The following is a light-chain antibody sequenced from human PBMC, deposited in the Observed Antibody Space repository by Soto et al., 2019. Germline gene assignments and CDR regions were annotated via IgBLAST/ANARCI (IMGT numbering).Light chain of an antibody. CDR2: DVS. V-gene: IGKV1-39*01. J-gene: IGKJ5*01. CDR3: QQSYRTPT. CDR1: QTISTY. Sequence: DIQMTQSPSSLSSSVGYIFTISCRASQTISTYLHWYQHKPGRAPRLLISDVSTLQSGVPGRFRGSGSGTDYTLTISSLQPEDFATYYCQQSYRTPTFGQGTRLEIK.